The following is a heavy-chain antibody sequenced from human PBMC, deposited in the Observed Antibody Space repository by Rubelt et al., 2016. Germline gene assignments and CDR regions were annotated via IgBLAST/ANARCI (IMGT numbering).Heavy chain of an antibody. CDR2: INHSGYT. D-gene: IGHD3-3*01. V-gene: IGHV4-34*01. Sequence: QVQLHQWGAGLLKPSETLSLTCAVYDGSFSGYYWNWIRQPPGEGLEWIGDINHSGYTNYNPSLGSRVTIWVDTSKNQFSLHLTSVTAADTAVYFCARRAIYVIFGVVTPGCFDYWGQGTLVTVSS. CDR3: ARRAIYVIFGVVTPGCFDY. J-gene: IGHJ4*02. CDR1: DGSFSGYY.